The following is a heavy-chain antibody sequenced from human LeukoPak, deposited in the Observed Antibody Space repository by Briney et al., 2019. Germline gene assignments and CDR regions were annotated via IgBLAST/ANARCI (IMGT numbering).Heavy chain of an antibody. CDR1: GFTFSNYA. Sequence: TGGSLRLSCAVSGFTFSNYALHWARQPPGKGLEWVAVISYDGNYQYYADSVKGRFTVSRDDSQNTLFLQMNDLRPDDTAVYYCARVLGVGYGATNLAYWGQGTLVTVSS. CDR3: ARVLGVGYGATNLAY. CDR2: ISYDGNYQ. J-gene: IGHJ4*02. V-gene: IGHV3-30-3*01. D-gene: IGHD1-26*01.